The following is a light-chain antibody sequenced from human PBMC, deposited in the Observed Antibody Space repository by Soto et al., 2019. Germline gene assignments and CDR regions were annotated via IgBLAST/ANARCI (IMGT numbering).Light chain of an antibody. CDR2: GAS. Sequence: EIVLTQSPGTLSLSPGERATLSCRASQSVTSNYLAWYQQKPGQAPRLLIYGASSRATGIPDRFSGSGSGTDFTLTISRLEPEDCAVYYWQQSGGSPITFGQGTRLEIK. V-gene: IGKV3-20*01. CDR1: QSVTSNY. CDR3: QQSGGSPIT. J-gene: IGKJ5*01.